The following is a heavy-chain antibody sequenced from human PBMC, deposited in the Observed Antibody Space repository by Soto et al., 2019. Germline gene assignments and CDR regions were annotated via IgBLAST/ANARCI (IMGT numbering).Heavy chain of an antibody. CDR1: GYTFTSYD. CDR2: INPNTGYT. CDR3: VRGRVMITFGVVIVIDY. Sequence: ASVKVSCKASGYTFTSYDINWVRQTTGQGLEWMGWINPNTGYTDYAQKFQDRVTMTGNTSITTAYMELSSLRSEDTAVYYCVRGRVMITFGVVIVIDYWGQGSPVTVSS. V-gene: IGHV1-8*01. J-gene: IGHJ4*02. D-gene: IGHD3-16*02.